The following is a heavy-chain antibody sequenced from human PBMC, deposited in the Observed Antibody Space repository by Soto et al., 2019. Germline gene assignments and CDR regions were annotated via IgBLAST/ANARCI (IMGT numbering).Heavy chain of an antibody. V-gene: IGHV3-48*01. J-gene: IGHJ4*02. Sequence: GGSLRLSCAASSFTFSSYSMNWVRQAPGKGLEWVSYISSGSGTICYADSVKGRFTISRDNAKNSLYLQMNSLRADDTAVYYCARAGIMSSGWPHKLPNDYWGQGTLVTVSS. CDR2: ISSGSGTI. CDR1: SFTFSSYS. CDR3: ARAGIMSSGWPHKLPNDY. D-gene: IGHD6-19*01.